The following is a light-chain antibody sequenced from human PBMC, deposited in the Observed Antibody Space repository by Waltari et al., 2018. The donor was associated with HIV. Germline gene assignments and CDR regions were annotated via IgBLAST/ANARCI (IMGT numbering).Light chain of an antibody. CDR1: QSVSIY. V-gene: IGKV3-11*01. J-gene: IGKJ4*01. CDR3: QQRSRWPPAYT. Sequence: EIVLTQSPATLSLSPGERATLSCRASQSVSIYLAWYQQKPGHPPRLLIYDASNRATAIPARFSGSGSGTDFTLTISSLEPEDFAVYYCQQRSRWPPAYTFGGGTKVESK. CDR2: DAS.